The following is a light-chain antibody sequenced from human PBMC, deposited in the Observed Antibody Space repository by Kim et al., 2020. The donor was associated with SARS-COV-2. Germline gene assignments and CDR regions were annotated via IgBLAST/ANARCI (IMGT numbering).Light chain of an antibody. CDR3: QQYGSAVPYT. CDR1: QTFSSDY. Sequence: DIVLTQSPGTLSLSPGERATLFCRASQTFSSDYLAWYQQKPGQAPRLLIYGASSRAAGIPDRFSGSVSGSEFTLTISRLEPGDSAVYFCQQYGSAVPYTFGQGTKLEI. J-gene: IGKJ2*01. CDR2: GAS. V-gene: IGKV3-20*01.